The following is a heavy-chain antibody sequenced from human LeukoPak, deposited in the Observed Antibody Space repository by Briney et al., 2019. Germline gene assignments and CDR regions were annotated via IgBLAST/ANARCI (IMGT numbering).Heavy chain of an antibody. D-gene: IGHD3-10*01. CDR3: AIPSMVRGDHGKALHGYYYMDV. Sequence: GASVKVSCKASGYTFTGYYMHWVRQAPGQGLEWMGWINPSGGSTSYAQKFQGRVTMTRDTSTSTVYMELSSLRSEDTAVYYCAIPSMVRGDHGKALHGYYYMDVWGKGTTVTISS. CDR2: INPSGGST. J-gene: IGHJ6*03. CDR1: GYTFTGYY. V-gene: IGHV1-46*01.